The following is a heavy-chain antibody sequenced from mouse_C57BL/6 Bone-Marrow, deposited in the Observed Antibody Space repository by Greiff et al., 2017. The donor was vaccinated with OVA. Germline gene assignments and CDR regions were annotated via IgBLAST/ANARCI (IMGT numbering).Heavy chain of an antibody. D-gene: IGHD4-1*02. CDR3: TTRQLGPGDYDAMDD. CDR1: GFNITDDY. J-gene: IGHJ4*01. Sequence: EVKLMESGAELVRPGASVKLSCTASGFNITDDYMHWVKQRPEQGLEWIGWIDPENGDPEYASKFQGKATITADTSSNTAYLQLSSLTSEDTAVYYCTTRQLGPGDYDAMDDWGQGTSVTVSS. V-gene: IGHV14-4*01. CDR2: IDPENGDP.